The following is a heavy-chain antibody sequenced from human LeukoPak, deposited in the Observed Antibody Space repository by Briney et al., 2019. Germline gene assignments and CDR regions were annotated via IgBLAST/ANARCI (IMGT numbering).Heavy chain of an antibody. Sequence: GGSLRLSCAASGFTFSSYAMHWVRQAPGKGLEYVSSISTNGGNTYYANSVKGRFTISRDNSKNMLYLQMGSLRAEDMALYYCARDSMTTVTTYTFGDYWGQGTLVTVSS. D-gene: IGHD4-17*01. CDR3: ARDSMTTVTTYTFGDY. J-gene: IGHJ4*02. V-gene: IGHV3-64*01. CDR1: GFTFSSYA. CDR2: ISTNGGNT.